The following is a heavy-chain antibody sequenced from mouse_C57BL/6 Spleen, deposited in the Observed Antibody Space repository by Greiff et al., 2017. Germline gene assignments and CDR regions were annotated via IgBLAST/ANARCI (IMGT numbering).Heavy chain of an antibody. Sequence: EVMLVASGGDLVKPGGSLKLSCAASGFTFSSYGMSWVRQTPDKRLEWVATISSGGSYTYYPDSVKGRFTISRDNAKNTLYLQMSSLKSEDTAMYYCARHGTGDFAYWGQGTLVTVSA. D-gene: IGHD4-1*01. J-gene: IGHJ3*01. CDR3: ARHGTGDFAY. CDR2: ISSGGSYT. V-gene: IGHV5-6*01. CDR1: GFTFSSYG.